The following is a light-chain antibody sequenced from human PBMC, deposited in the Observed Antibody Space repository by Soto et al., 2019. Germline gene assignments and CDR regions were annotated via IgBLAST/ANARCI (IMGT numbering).Light chain of an antibody. CDR1: QSIANY. J-gene: IGKJ5*01. V-gene: IGKV1-39*01. Sequence: DIQMTQCPSSLSASVGDRVTIICRASQSIANYLNWYQQKPGKAPKVLIYAASTLQGGVPSRFSGGGSGTDFTLTVSSLQPEDFATYYCQQSYTTPYTFGQGTRLEIK. CDR2: AAS. CDR3: QQSYTTPYT.